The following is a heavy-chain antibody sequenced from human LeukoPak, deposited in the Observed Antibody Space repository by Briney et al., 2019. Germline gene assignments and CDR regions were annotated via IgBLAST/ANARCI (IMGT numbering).Heavy chain of an antibody. D-gene: IGHD2-2*02. V-gene: IGHV1-69*13. CDR2: IIPIFGTA. CDR1: GGTFSSYA. J-gene: IGHJ3*02. CDR3: AGERVGYCSSTSRYNQGYYDSSGYILYAFDI. Sequence: GASVKVSCKASGGTFSSYAISWVRQAPGQGLEWMGGIIPIFGTANYAQKFQGRVTITADESTSTAYMELSSLRSEDTAVHYCAGERVGYCSSTSRYNQGYYDSSGYILYAFDIWGQGTMVTISS.